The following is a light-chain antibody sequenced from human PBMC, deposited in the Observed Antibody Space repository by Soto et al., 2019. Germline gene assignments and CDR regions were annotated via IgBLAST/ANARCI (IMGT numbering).Light chain of an antibody. CDR3: QQYDSYPWT. Sequence: DIQMTQSPSTLSASVGDRVIITCRASQTISSWLAWYQQKPGKAPKLLIFKASSLQTGVPSKFSGSGSGTEFTLTISSLQPDDFATYYCQQYDSYPWTFGQGTKVDNK. J-gene: IGKJ1*01. CDR1: QTISSW. CDR2: KAS. V-gene: IGKV1-5*03.